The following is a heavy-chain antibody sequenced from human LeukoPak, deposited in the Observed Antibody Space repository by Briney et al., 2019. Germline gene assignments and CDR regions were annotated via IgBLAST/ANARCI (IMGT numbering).Heavy chain of an antibody. CDR2: INPNSGGT. CDR1: GYTFTGYY. J-gene: IGHJ4*02. Sequence: WASVKVSCKASGYTFTGYYMHWVRQAPGQGLEWMGWINPNSGGTNYAQKFQGRVTMTRDTSISTAYMELSRLRSDDTAVYYCARATTMVRGVTPGIGYWGQGTLVTVSS. D-gene: IGHD3-10*01. V-gene: IGHV1-2*02. CDR3: ARATTMVRGVTPGIGY.